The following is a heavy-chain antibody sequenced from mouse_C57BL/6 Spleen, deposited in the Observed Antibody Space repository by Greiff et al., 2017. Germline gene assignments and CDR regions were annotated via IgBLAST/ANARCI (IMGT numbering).Heavy chain of an antibody. Sequence: VQLQQPGAELVMPGASVKLSCKASGYTFTSYWMHWVKQRPGQGLEWIGEIDPSDSYTNYNQKFKGKSTLTVDKSSSTAYMQLSSLTSEDSAVYYCARRGTRPLDYWGQGTTLTVSS. CDR2: IDPSDSYT. CDR1: GYTFTSYW. J-gene: IGHJ2*01. D-gene: IGHD3-3*01. CDR3: ARRGTRPLDY. V-gene: IGHV1-69*01.